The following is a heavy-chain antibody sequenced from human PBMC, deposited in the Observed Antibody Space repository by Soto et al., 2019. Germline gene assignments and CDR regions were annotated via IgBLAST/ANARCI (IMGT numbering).Heavy chain of an antibody. D-gene: IGHD3-22*01. CDR2: IYYSGST. J-gene: IGHJ4*02. Sequence: SETLSLTCTVSGGSVSSGSYYWSWIRQPPXKGLEWIGYIYYSGSTNYNPSLKNRVTISVDTSKNQFSLKLSSVTAADTAVYYCARGEYSCNSSGYYYRYNFDYWGQGSLVTFS. CDR1: GGSVSSGSYY. CDR3: ARGEYSCNSSGYYYRYNFDY. V-gene: IGHV4-61*01.